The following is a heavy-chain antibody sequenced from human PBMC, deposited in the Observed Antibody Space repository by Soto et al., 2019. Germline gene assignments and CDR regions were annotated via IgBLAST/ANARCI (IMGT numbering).Heavy chain of an antibody. V-gene: IGHV4-59*01. Sequence: QVQLQESGPGLVKPSETLSLTCTVSGGSINNYYWVWLRQPPGEGLEWIGHMYYSGDTDYNPSLKSRVAISVDTSQNRFSLRLTSVTAADTAVYYCARGDWNDYFYNGMDVWGQGTTVIVSS. J-gene: IGHJ6*02. CDR1: GGSINNYY. D-gene: IGHD1-1*01. CDR3: ARGDWNDYFYNGMDV. CDR2: MYYSGDT.